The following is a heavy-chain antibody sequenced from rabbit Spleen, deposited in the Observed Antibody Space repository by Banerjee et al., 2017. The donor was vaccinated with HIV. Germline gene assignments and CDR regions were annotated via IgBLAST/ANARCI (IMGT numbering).Heavy chain of an antibody. V-gene: IGHV1S45*01. CDR1: GFSLSSYNV. CDR2: IYPDYGST. J-gene: IGHJ4*01. CDR3: AREDVGSGGYNL. D-gene: IGHD4-2*01. Sequence: QEQLEESGGGLVKPGGTLTLSCKASGFSLSSYNVQWVRQATGKGLVWIGYIYPDYGSTDCGSWVNGRLTISKTSSTTVTLKMTRLTAADTATYFCAREDVGSGGYNLWGQGTLVTVS.